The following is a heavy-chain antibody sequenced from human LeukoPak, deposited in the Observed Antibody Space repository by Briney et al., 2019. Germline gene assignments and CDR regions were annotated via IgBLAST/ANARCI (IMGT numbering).Heavy chain of an antibody. J-gene: IGHJ4*02. CDR3: ARGLDGYCFDY. CDR2: IYSVGST. V-gene: IGHV3-66*01. Sequence: GGSLRLSCAASGFTVSTNYMSWVRQAPGKGLEWVSVIYSVGSTYFADSVKGRFTISRDNSKNTLFLQINSLRAEDTTVYYCARGLDGYCFDYWGQGTLVTVSS. D-gene: IGHD5-24*01. CDR1: GFTVSTNY.